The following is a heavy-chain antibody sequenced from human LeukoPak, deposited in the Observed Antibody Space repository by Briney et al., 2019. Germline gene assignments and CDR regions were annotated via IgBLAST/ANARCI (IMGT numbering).Heavy chain of an antibody. D-gene: IGHD5-24*01. CDR1: GLIFTNAW. CDR3: TTVNSRWHPGGMDV. J-gene: IGHJ6*02. CDR2: IKSKTDGGTI. Sequence: GGSLRLSCAASGLIFTNAWMSWVRQAPGKGLEWVGRIKSKTDGGTIDYAAPVKGRFTISRDDSKNTLYLQMNSLKTEDTAVYYCTTVNSRWHPGGMDVWGQGTTVTVSS. V-gene: IGHV3-15*01.